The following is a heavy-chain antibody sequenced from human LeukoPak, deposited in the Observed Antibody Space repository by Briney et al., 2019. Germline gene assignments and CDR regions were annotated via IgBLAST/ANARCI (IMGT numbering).Heavy chain of an antibody. J-gene: IGHJ4*02. CDR1: GFTFSSYA. V-gene: IGHV3-30-3*01. D-gene: IGHD5-12*01. CDR3: VKEVVATIPPL. CDR2: ISYDGSNK. Sequence: GGSLRLSCAASGFTFSSYAMHWVRQAPGKGLEWVAVISYDGSNKYYADSVKGRFTISRDNSKNTLFLQMNSLRAEDTAVYYCVKEVVATIPPLWGQGTLVTVSS.